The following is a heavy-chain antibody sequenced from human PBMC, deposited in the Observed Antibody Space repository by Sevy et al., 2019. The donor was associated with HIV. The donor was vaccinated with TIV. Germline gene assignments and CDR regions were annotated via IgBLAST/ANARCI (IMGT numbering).Heavy chain of an antibody. J-gene: IGHJ4*02. CDR1: GYSISSGFY. Sequence: SETLSLTCAVSGYSISSGFYWGRIRQPPGKGLEWIVLMYHSGSTYYNSSLQSRVTISVDTSKNQFSLELTSVTAADTAVYYCARLGIAVAGYFDYWGQGTLVTVSS. CDR2: MYHSGST. D-gene: IGHD6-19*01. V-gene: IGHV4-38-2*01. CDR3: ARLGIAVAGYFDY.